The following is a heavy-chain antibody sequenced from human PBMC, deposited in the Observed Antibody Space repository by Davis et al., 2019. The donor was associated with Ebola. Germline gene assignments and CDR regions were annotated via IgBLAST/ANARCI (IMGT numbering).Heavy chain of an antibody. CDR1: GGSFSGYY. D-gene: IGHD4-11*01. Sequence: MLSETLSLTCAVYGGSFSGYYWSWIRQPPGKGLEWIGEINHSGSTNYNPSLKSRVTISVDTSKNQFSLKLSSVTAADTAVYYCARAIGNYGGWFDPWGQGTLVTVSS. CDR3: ARAIGNYGGWFDP. J-gene: IGHJ5*02. CDR2: INHSGST. V-gene: IGHV4-34*01.